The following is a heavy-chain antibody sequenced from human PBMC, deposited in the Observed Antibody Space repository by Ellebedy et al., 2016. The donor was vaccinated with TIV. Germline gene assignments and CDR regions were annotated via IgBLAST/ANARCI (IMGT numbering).Heavy chain of an antibody. D-gene: IGHD3-3*01. Sequence: AASVKVSCKASGYTFTSYGISWVRQAPGQGLEWMGWISAYNGNTNYAQKLQGRVTMTTDTSTSTAYMELSSLRSEDTAVYYCARGVLRFPLDYWGQGTLVTVSS. J-gene: IGHJ4*02. CDR3: ARGVLRFPLDY. CDR2: ISAYNGNT. CDR1: GYTFTSYG. V-gene: IGHV1-18*01.